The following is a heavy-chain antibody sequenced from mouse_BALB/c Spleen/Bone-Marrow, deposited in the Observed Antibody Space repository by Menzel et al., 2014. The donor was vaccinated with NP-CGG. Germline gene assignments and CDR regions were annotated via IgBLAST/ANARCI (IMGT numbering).Heavy chain of an antibody. CDR1: GYTFTSYY. CDR3: ARGRNYYGSSYGFAY. J-gene: IGHJ3*01. Sequence: QVHVKQSGPELVKPGASVRISCKASGYTFTSYYIHWVKQRPGQGLEWIGWIYPGNVNTKYNEKFKGKATLTADKSSSTAYMQLSSLTSEDSAVYFCARGRNYYGSSYGFAYWGQGTLVTVSA. CDR2: IYPGNVNT. V-gene: IGHV1S56*01. D-gene: IGHD1-1*01.